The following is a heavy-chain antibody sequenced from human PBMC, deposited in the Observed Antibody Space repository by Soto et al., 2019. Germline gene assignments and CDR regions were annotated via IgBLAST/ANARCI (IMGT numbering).Heavy chain of an antibody. D-gene: IGHD6-19*01. J-gene: IGHJ6*02. CDR3: ARFIAVAGTGYYYYYYGMDV. V-gene: IGHV1-18*01. Sequence: GASVKVSCKASGYTFTSYGISWVRQAPGQGLEWMGWISAYNGNTNYAQKLQGRVTMTTDTSTSTAYMELRSLRSDDTAVYYCARFIAVAGTGYYYYYYGMDVWGQGTTVTVSS. CDR2: ISAYNGNT. CDR1: GYTFTSYG.